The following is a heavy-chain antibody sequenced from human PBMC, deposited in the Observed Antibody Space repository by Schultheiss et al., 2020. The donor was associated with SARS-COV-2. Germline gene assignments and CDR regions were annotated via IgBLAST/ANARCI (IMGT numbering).Heavy chain of an antibody. CDR3: ARRGPDGGKGLGDY. CDR2: IKQDGSEK. CDR1: GFSFSSYW. J-gene: IGHJ4*02. D-gene: IGHD4-23*01. V-gene: IGHV3-7*01. Sequence: GGSLRLSCAASGFSFSSYWMSWVRQAPGKGLEWVANIKQDGSEKYYVDSVKGRFTISRDNAKNSLYLQMNSLRAEDTAVYYCARRGPDGGKGLGDYWGQGTLVTVAS.